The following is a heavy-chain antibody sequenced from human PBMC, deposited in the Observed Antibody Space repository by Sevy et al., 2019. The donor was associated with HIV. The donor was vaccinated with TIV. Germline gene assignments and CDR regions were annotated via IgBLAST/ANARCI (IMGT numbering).Heavy chain of an antibody. CDR1: GFTFSNAW. D-gene: IGHD2-2*01. Sequence: GGSLRLSCAASGFTFSNAWMSWVRQAPGKGLEWVGRIKSKTDGGTTDYAAPVKGRFTISRDDSKNTLYLQMNSLKTEDTAVYYCTTDIVVVPAAYRTYTGYLGGDSDYWGQGTLVTVSS. V-gene: IGHV3-15*01. CDR2: IKSKTDGGTT. J-gene: IGHJ4*02. CDR3: TTDIVVVPAAYRTYTGYLGGDSDY.